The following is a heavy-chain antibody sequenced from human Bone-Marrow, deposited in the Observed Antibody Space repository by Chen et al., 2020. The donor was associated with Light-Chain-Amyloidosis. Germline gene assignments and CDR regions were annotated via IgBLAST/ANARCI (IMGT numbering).Heavy chain of an antibody. D-gene: IGHD3-16*01. CDR2: ISEDGTKK. CDR1: GFRFRNYA. J-gene: IGHJ4*02. V-gene: IGHV3-30-3*01. Sequence: QVQLVASGGGAVQPGRSLRLSCAASGFRFRNYAMHWVRQTPDKGLEWLAVISEDGTKKFYRDAVQGRFTISRDNSKTTLYMAMDTRTVEDTAIYYCAREGGGVEGRPFDYWGQGALVTVSS. CDR3: AREGGGVEGRPFDY.